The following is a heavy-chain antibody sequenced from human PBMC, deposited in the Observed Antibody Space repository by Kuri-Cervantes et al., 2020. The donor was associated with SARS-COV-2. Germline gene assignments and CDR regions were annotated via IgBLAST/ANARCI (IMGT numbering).Heavy chain of an antibody. J-gene: IGHJ3*02. V-gene: IGHV1-69*10. CDR2: IIPVLGTA. CDR3: TRAGEMATIGASAFDI. CDR1: GGAFSNYA. D-gene: IGHD5-24*01. Sequence: SVKVSCKASGGAFSNYAISWVRQAPGQGLEWMGGIIPVLGTANYAQKFKGRITITADKSTSTAYMQLSSLRSEDVAVYYCTRAGEMATIGASAFDIWGQGIIV.